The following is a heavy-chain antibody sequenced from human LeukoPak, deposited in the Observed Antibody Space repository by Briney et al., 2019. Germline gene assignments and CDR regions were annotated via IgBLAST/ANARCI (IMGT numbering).Heavy chain of an antibody. CDR1: GFTFSAYG. J-gene: IGHJ4*02. CDR3: AKRMGPMVTTGNRPLDY. D-gene: IGHD4-17*01. Sequence: GGSLRLSCAASGFTFSAYGMHWVRKAPGKGLEWVAFKRYDGTNKYYADSLKGRFTISRDDSKNTLYLQMNSLTAEDTAVYYCAKRMGPMVTTGNRPLDYWGQGTLVTVSS. CDR2: KRYDGTNK. V-gene: IGHV3-30*02.